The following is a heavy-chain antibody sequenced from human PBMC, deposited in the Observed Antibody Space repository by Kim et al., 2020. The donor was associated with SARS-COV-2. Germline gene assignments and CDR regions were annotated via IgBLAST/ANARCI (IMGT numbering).Heavy chain of an antibody. V-gene: IGHV6-1*01. CDR3: ARGGGFNTGWAFDY. J-gene: IGHJ4*02. Sequence: AVSVKSRITLNPDTSKNQFSLHLTSVTPEDTGVYYCARGGGFNTGWAFDYWGQGTLVTVSS. D-gene: IGHD6-19*01.